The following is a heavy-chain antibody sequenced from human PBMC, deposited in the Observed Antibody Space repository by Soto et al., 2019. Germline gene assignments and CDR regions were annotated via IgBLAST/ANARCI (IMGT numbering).Heavy chain of an antibody. CDR3: APRLGPPTPGDSFDS. CDR2: IYWDNDK. J-gene: IGHJ4*02. Sequence: QITLKESGPTLVKPTETLTLTCTFSGFSLSTTDRVGVGWIRQPPGKALEWLAIIYWDNDKRYSPSLGTRLTLTQDTSKKQVVLTMTDMDPVNTATYYCAPRLGPPTPGDSFDSWGQGIMVTVSP. D-gene: IGHD1-26*01. V-gene: IGHV2-5*02. CDR1: GFSLSTTDRVG.